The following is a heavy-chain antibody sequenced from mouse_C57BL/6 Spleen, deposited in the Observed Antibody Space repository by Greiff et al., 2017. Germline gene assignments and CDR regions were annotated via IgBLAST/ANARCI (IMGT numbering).Heavy chain of an antibody. Sequence: VQLQQSGPVLVKPGASVKMSCKASGYTFPDYYMNWVKQSHGKSLEWIGVINPYNGGTSYNQKFKGKATLTVDKSSSTAYMELNSLTSEDSAVYYCARGTSWFAYWGQGTLVTVSA. CDR3: ARGTSWFAY. V-gene: IGHV1-19*01. D-gene: IGHD3-3*01. CDR1: GYTFPDYY. J-gene: IGHJ3*01. CDR2: INPYNGGT.